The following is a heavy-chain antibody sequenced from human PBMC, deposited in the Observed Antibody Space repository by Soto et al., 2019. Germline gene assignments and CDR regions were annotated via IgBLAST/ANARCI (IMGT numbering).Heavy chain of an antibody. CDR3: ARSAAGPGYGMDV. J-gene: IGHJ6*02. D-gene: IGHD6-13*01. CDR2: INPNSGGT. CDR1: GYSFTGYY. Sequence: GASVKVSCKASGYSFTGYYIHWVRQAPRQGLEWLGWINPNSGGTNYAQKFQGWVTMTRDTSNSTAYMELSRLRSDDTAVYYCARSAAGPGYGMDVWGQGTTVTVSS. V-gene: IGHV1-2*04.